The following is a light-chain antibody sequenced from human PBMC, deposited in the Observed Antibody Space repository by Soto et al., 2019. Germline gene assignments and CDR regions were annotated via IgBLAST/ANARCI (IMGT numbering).Light chain of an antibody. Sequence: QSVLTQPPSVSGAPGQRVTISCTGSSSNIGAGYDVYWYQPLPGTAPKLLIYGNNNRPSGVPDRLSGSESGTSASLAITGLQAEDEADYYCQSYASSPSGWVFGGGTQLTVL. V-gene: IGLV1-40*01. CDR1: SSNIGAGYD. J-gene: IGLJ3*02. CDR2: GNN. CDR3: QSYASSPSGWV.